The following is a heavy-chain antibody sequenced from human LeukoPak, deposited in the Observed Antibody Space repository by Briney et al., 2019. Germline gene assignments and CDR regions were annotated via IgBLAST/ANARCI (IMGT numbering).Heavy chain of an antibody. V-gene: IGHV4-34*01. CDR1: GGSFSGYY. CDR3: ARTGGERMATTNFDY. Sequence: SETLSLTCAVYGGSFSGYYWSWIRQPPGKGLEWIGEINHSGSTNYNPSLKSRVTISVDTSKNQFSLRLSSVTAADTAVYYCARTGGERMATTNFDYWGQGTLVTVSS. D-gene: IGHD5-24*01. J-gene: IGHJ4*02. CDR2: INHSGST.